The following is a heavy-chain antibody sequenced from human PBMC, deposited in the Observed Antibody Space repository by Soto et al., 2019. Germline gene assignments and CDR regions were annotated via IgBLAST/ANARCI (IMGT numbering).Heavy chain of an antibody. J-gene: IGHJ3*02. Sequence: SETLSLTCTVSGGSISSGGYYWSWIRQHPGKGLEWIGYIYYSGSTYYKPYLKSRVTISVDTSKNQFSLKLSSVTAADTAVYYCARGTIVLKVAFDIWGQGTMVTVSS. CDR2: IYYSGST. CDR1: GGSISSGGYY. CDR3: ARGTIVLKVAFDI. D-gene: IGHD4-4*01. V-gene: IGHV4-31*03.